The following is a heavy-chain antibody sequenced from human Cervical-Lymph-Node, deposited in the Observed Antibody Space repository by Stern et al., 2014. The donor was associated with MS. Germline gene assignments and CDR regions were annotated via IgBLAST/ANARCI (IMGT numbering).Heavy chain of an antibody. CDR2: IYFGDSDT. V-gene: IGHV5-51*03. D-gene: IGHD1-26*01. J-gene: IGHJ3*02. Sequence: EVQLVESGAEVKKPGESLKISCQGSGDNFINYWIAWVRQMPGKGLEGLGIIYFGDSDTRYSPSFQGQVTISADKSISTAYLQWSSLKASDTAMYYCARLGRGTYYDALDIWGQGTMVTVSS. CDR3: ARLGRGTYYDALDI. CDR1: GDNFINYW.